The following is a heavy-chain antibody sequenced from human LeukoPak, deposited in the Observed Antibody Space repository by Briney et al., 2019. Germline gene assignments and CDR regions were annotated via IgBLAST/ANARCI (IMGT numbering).Heavy chain of an antibody. CDR2: IYYSGST. Sequence: SETLSLTCTVSGGPISSYYWSWIRQPPGKGLEWIGYIYYSGSTNYNPSLKSRVSISVDTSKNQFSLKLSSVTAADTAVYYCAREDFGVGAIDAFDIWGQGTMVTVSS. CDR1: GGPISSYY. J-gene: IGHJ3*02. V-gene: IGHV4-59*01. CDR3: AREDFGVGAIDAFDI. D-gene: IGHD1-26*01.